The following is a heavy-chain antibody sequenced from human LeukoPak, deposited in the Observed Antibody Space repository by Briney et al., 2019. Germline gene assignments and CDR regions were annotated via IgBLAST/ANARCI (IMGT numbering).Heavy chain of an antibody. Sequence: GGSLRLSCAASGFTFSRYAMHWVRQAPGKGLEWVAVISYDGSNEYYADSVKGRFAISRDNAKNSLYLQMNSLRAEDTAVYYCARGGASMVVTFDWGQGTLVTVSS. V-gene: IGHV3-30*09. CDR2: ISYDGSNE. CDR3: ARGGASMVVTFD. J-gene: IGHJ4*02. CDR1: GFTFSRYA. D-gene: IGHD4/OR15-4a*01.